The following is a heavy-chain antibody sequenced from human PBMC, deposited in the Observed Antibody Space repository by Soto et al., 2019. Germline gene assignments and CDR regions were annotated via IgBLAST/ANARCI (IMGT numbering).Heavy chain of an antibody. D-gene: IGHD6-6*01. Sequence: WETLSLTCTVSGGSISSSTYYWGWIRQPPGKGLEWIGSIYYSGNTYYNPSLKSRVTISVDTSKNQFSLNLNSVTAADTAVYYCAHLEFSSTYYENWGQGTLVTVS. CDR3: AHLEFSSTYYEN. CDR2: IYYSGNT. J-gene: IGHJ4*02. V-gene: IGHV4-39*01. CDR1: GGSISSSTYY.